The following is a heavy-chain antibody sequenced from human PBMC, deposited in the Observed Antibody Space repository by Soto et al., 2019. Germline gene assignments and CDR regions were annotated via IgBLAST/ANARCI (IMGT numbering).Heavy chain of an antibody. J-gene: IGHJ6*02. Sequence: PSETLSLTCSVSGVSISYYYWNWIRQPPGKGLEWIGHVYYTGITSYNRSLNSRVTISVDMSKNHISLKLGSVTASDTAVYYCASLPDSQYYQGADVWRQGTRVTVS. CDR3: ASLPDSQYYQGADV. V-gene: IGHV4-59*01. D-gene: IGHD2-2*01. CDR1: GVSISYYY. CDR2: VYYTGIT.